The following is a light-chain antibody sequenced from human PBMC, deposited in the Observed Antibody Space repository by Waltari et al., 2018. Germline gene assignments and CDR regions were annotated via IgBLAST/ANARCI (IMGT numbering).Light chain of an antibody. V-gene: IGKV3-20*01. CDR2: ATF. CDR1: QSVSLSY. J-gene: IGKJ4*02. CDR3: QQLGW. Sequence: EFVLTQSPGTLSLSPGETATLSCRASQSVSLSYLGWYQQKPGQVPRPLIYATFNRATGIPDRFSGSGSGTDFTLTISRLEPEDFAVYYCQQLGWFGGGTKVEIK.